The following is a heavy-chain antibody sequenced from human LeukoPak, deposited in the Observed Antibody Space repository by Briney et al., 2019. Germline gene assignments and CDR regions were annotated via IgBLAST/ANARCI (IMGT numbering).Heavy chain of an antibody. CDR1: GLIFTSNY. CDR2: IYRDRNT. CDR3: ACSGPYSNGGVMTDY. J-gene: IGHJ4*02. V-gene: IGHV3-66*01. D-gene: IGHD6-19*01. Sequence: GGSLRLSCAASGLIFTSNYMNWVRQAPGKGLEWVSLIYRDRNTNYADSVKGRFTISRDNSKNTLSLQMNSLRAEDTAVYYCACSGPYSNGGVMTDYWGQGTLVTVSS.